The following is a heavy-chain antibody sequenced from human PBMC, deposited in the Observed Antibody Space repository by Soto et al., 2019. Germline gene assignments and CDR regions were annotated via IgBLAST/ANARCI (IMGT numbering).Heavy chain of an antibody. CDR3: ARRGIEAAHTGPGQDYYDY. CDR2: ITFDGSTK. J-gene: IGHJ4*02. D-gene: IGHD6-13*01. Sequence: QVQLVESGGGVVQPGRSLRLSCAASGFTFSDFAIHWVRQAPGKGLEWVALITFDGSTKYYADSVKGRFTISRDSSTNTAHLQMTSLRAEDTAVYCCARRGIEAAHTGPGQDYYDYWGQGTAGTVSS. CDR1: GFTFSDFA. V-gene: IGHV3-30-3*01.